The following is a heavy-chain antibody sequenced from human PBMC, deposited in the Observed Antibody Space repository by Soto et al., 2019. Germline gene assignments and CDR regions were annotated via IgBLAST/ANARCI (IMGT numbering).Heavy chain of an antibody. Sequence: QVQLQESGPGLVKPSQTLSLTCTVSGGSISSGGYYWSWIRQHPGKGLEWIGYIYYSGSTYYNPXLKRPXTIAVDTSKNXXSXKRXSVTAADTAVYYCARVPVTMVRGVITHYYYYGMDVWGQGTTVTVSS. J-gene: IGHJ6*02. V-gene: IGHV4-31*01. CDR3: ARVPVTMVRGVITHYYYYGMDV. CDR2: IYYSGST. D-gene: IGHD3-10*01. CDR1: GGSISSGGYY.